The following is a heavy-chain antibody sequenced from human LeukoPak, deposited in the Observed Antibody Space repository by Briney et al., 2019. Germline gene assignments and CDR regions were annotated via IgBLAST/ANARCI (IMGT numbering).Heavy chain of an antibody. CDR1: GFSLSRYW. CDR2: INSDGSST. Sequence: PGGSLRLSCTASGFSLSRYWMHWVRQAPGKGLVWVSRINSDGSSTNYADSVKGRFTISRDNAKNTLFLEMNSLRAEDTAVYCCATGDGDSRYYFDSWGQGTQVTVSS. V-gene: IGHV3-74*01. J-gene: IGHJ4*02. CDR3: ATGDGDSRYYFDS. D-gene: IGHD4-17*01.